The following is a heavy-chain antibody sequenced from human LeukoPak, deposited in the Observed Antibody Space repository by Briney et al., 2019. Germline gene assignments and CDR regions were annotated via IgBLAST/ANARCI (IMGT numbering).Heavy chain of an antibody. Sequence: PSETLSLTCAVYGGSFSDYDWSWIRQPPGKGLEWIGEISHSGTTNCDPSLKSRISMSIDTSRSQFSLNLTSVTAADTAVYYCARAMSIAARLQTIFDYWGQGTLVTVSS. CDR2: ISHSGTT. CDR1: GGSFSDYD. J-gene: IGHJ4*02. CDR3: ARAMSIAARLQTIFDY. D-gene: IGHD6-6*01. V-gene: IGHV4-34*10.